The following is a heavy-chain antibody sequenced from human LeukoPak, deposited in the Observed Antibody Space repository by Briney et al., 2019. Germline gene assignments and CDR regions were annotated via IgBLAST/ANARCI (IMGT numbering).Heavy chain of an antibody. CDR2: IYTSGST. J-gene: IGHJ4*02. V-gene: IGHV4-4*07. D-gene: IGHD6-13*01. Sequence: SETLSLTCTVSGGSISSYYWSWIRQPAGKGLEWIGRIYTSGSTNYNPSLKSRVTMSVDTSKNQFSLKLSSVTAADTAVYYCARGSRKASIAAGTFDYWGQGTLVTVSS. CDR1: GGSISSYY. CDR3: ARGSRKASIAAGTFDY.